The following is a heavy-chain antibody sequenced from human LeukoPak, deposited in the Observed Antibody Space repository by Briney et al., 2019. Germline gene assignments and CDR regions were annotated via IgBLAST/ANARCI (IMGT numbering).Heavy chain of an antibody. J-gene: IGHJ4*02. Sequence: GASVKVSCKASGYSFTGFYIQWMRQAPGQGLEWMGWINPNTGDTNSAPKFQGRITLTSDTSIRAAYMEISRLTSDDTAVYFCARSVPYSSPSSNWGQGTLVTASS. D-gene: IGHD6-13*01. CDR2: INPNTGDT. V-gene: IGHV1-2*02. CDR1: GYSFTGFY. CDR3: ARSVPYSSPSSN.